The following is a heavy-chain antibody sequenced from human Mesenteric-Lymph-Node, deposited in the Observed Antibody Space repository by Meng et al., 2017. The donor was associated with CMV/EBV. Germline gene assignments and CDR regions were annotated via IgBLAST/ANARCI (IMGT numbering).Heavy chain of an antibody. CDR2: INPNSGGT. J-gene: IGHJ5*02. D-gene: IGHD2-2*01. Sequence: ASVKVSCKASGYTFTGYYMHWVRQAPGQGLEWMGWINPNSGGTNYAQKFQGRVTMTRDTSISTAYMELSRLRSDDTAVYYCARDKQRCSSTSCYRGGWFDPWGKGTLVTVSS. CDR3: ARDKQRCSSTSCYRGGWFDP. CDR1: GYTFTGYY. V-gene: IGHV1-2*02.